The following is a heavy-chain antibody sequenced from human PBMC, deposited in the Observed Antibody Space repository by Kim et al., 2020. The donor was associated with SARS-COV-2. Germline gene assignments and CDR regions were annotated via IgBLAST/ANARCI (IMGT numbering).Heavy chain of an antibody. CDR1: GDSVSSIHAT. CDR2: TYYRSKWST. J-gene: IGHJ4*02. D-gene: IGHD2-15*01. Sequence: SQTLSLTCAVSGDSVSSIHATWNWVRQSPSRGLEWLGLTYYRSKWSTEYAPSVRSRVAITADTSKNQFSLQLTSVTVEETAVYFCARQTSGALDYWGQGSLVTVSP. CDR3: ARQTSGALDY. V-gene: IGHV6-1*01.